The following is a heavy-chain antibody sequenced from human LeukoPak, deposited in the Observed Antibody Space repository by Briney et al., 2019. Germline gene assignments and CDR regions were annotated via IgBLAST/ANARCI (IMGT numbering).Heavy chain of an antibody. CDR1: GFTFSSYS. CDR3: AGWATVTAGDY. CDR2: ISSSSSTI. V-gene: IGHV3-48*01. D-gene: IGHD4-17*01. Sequence: PGGSLRLSCAASGFTFSSYSMNWVRQAPGKRLEWVSYISSSSSTIYYADSVKGRFTISRDNAKNSLYLQMNSLRAEDTAVYYCAGWATVTAGDYWGQGTLVTVSS. J-gene: IGHJ4*02.